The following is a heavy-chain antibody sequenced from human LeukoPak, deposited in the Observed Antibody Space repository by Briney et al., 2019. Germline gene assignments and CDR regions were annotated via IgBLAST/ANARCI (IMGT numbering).Heavy chain of an antibody. CDR3: AKSTAPAGYYLDY. Sequence: SGGSLRLSCAASGFTFSTYGMHWVRQAPGKGLEWVAIISYDGNDKDYADSVRGRFTISRDNSKNTLYLQMNSLRGEDTAVYYRAKSTAPAGYYLDYWGQGILVTVSS. D-gene: IGHD2-2*01. CDR1: GFTFSTYG. V-gene: IGHV3-30*18. CDR2: ISYDGNDK. J-gene: IGHJ4*02.